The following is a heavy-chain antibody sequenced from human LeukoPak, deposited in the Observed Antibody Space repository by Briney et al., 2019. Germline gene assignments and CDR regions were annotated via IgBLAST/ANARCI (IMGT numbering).Heavy chain of an antibody. CDR1: GLTFNSYA. V-gene: IGHV3-23*01. CDR2: ISGSGGST. D-gene: IGHD2-15*01. CDR3: AKGRCSGGSCYGRGFDY. J-gene: IGHJ4*02. Sequence: PGGSLRLSCAASGLTFNSYAMSWVRQAPGKGLEWVSAISGSGGSTYYADSVKGRFTISRDNSKNTLYLQMNSLRAEDTAVYYCAKGRCSGGSCYGRGFDYWSQGTLVTVSS.